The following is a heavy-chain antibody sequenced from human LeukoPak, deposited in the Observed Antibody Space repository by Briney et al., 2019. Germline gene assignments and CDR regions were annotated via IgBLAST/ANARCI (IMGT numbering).Heavy chain of an antibody. V-gene: IGHV1-46*01. D-gene: IGHD5-24*01. CDR2: INPSGGST. Sequence: ASVKVSCKSSGYTFTSYYIHWVRQAPGQGLEWMGIINPSGGSTSYAQKFQGRVTMTRDTSTSTVYMELSSLRSEDTAVYYCARGSNGYNPSDAFDIWGQGTMVTVSS. J-gene: IGHJ3*02. CDR3: ARGSNGYNPSDAFDI. CDR1: GYTFTSYY.